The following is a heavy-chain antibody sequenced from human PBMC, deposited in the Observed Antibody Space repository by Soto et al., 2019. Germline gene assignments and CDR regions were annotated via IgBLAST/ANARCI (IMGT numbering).Heavy chain of an antibody. D-gene: IGHD6-13*01. J-gene: IGHJ5*02. CDR3: ARDVSSGRVASAGTGRVDWFDP. Sequence: QVQLVQSGAEVKKPGASVKVSCKASGYTFTSYGISWVRQAPGQGLEWMGWIGAYNGNTNYAQKFQGRVTMTTDTSTSTAYMEVRSLRSDDTAVYFCARDVSSGRVASAGTGRVDWFDPWGQGTLVTVSS. CDR1: GYTFTSYG. V-gene: IGHV1-18*01. CDR2: IGAYNGNT.